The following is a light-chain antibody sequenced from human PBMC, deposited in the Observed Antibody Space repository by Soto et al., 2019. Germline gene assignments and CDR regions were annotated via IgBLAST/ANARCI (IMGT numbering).Light chain of an antibody. CDR3: CSYAGSSTFVV. V-gene: IGLV2-23*03. J-gene: IGLJ2*01. Sequence: QSALTQPAXVSGXXXXSXXXXXXXXXXXVGSYNLVSWYQQHPGKAPKLMIYEGSKRPSGVSNRFSGSKSGNTASLTISGLQAEDEADYYCCSYAGSSTFVVFGGGTKLTVL. CDR2: EGS. CDR1: XXXVGSYNL.